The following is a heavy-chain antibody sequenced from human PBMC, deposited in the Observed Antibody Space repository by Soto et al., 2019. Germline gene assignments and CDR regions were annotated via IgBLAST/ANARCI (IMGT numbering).Heavy chain of an antibody. Sequence: ASVKVACKASGYTFTSYAMHWVRQAPGQRLEWMGWINAGNGNTKYSQKFQGRVTITRDTSASTAYMELSSLRSEDTAVYYCARENLYSPYYYGSGNWFDPWGQGTLVTVSS. CDR2: INAGNGNT. J-gene: IGHJ5*02. CDR3: ARENLYSPYYYGSGNWFDP. CDR1: GYTFTSYA. V-gene: IGHV1-3*01. D-gene: IGHD3-10*01.